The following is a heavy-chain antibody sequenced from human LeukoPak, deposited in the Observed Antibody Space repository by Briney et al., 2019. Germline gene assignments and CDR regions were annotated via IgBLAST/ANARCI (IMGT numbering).Heavy chain of an antibody. J-gene: IGHJ4*02. V-gene: IGHV3-30*18. D-gene: IGHD2-15*01. CDR3: AKVGGGHDY. Sequence: GRSLRLSCAASGFTFSSYGTHWVRQAPGKGLEWVAVIPYDGSNKYYADSVKGRFTISRDNSKNTLYLQMNSLRAEDTAVYYCAKVGGGHDYWGQGTLVTVSS. CDR2: IPYDGSNK. CDR1: GFTFSSYG.